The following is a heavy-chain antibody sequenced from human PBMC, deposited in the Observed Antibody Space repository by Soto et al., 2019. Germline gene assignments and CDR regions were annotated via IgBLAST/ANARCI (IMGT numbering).Heavy chain of an antibody. V-gene: IGHV1-2*02. CDR2: INPNSGGT. CDR1: GYTFTAYY. J-gene: IGHJ6*02. Sequence: AAVKLSCKASGYTFTAYYMHWVRQAPVQGPEWMGWINPNSGGTNYAQKFQGRVTMTRDTSITTVYMELSRLRSDDTAVYYCARDRGGMGSGSGTSTSCNDYYYYYGMDVWGQGSTVTVSS. CDR3: ARDRGGMGSGSGTSTSCNDYYYYYGMDV. D-gene: IGHD2-2*01.